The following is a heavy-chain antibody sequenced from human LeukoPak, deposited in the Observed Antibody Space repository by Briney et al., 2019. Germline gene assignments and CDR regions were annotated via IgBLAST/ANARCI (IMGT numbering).Heavy chain of an antibody. D-gene: IGHD3-9*01. CDR2: IYYSGST. CDR1: GGSISSYY. CDR3: ARRGLDILTENDAFDI. V-gene: IGHV4-59*08. J-gene: IGHJ3*02. Sequence: SETLSLTCTVPGGSISSYYWSWIRQPPGKGLEWIGYIYYSGSTNYNPSLKSRVTISVDTSKNQFSLKLSSVTAADTAVYYCARRGLDILTENDAFDIWGQGTMVTVSS.